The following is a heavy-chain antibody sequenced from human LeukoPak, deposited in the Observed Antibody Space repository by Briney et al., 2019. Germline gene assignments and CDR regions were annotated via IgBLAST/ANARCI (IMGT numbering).Heavy chain of an antibody. CDR1: GYSFTDYW. CDR3: ARLILNYGWD. D-gene: IGHD3-10*01. Sequence: GESLKISCNGSGYSFTDYWIGWVRQMPGKGLEWMGIIYPTHSDAKYSPSFQGQVTISVDRSVSTAYLQWSSLRASDTAMYYCARLILNYGWDWGQGTLVTVSS. CDR2: IYPTHSDA. J-gene: IGHJ4*02. V-gene: IGHV5-51*01.